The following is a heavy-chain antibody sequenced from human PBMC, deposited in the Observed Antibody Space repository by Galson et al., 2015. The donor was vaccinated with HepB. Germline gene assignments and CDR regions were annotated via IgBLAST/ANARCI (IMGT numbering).Heavy chain of an antibody. D-gene: IGHD5-18*01. CDR2: IIPILGIA. Sequence: SVKVSCKASGGTFSSYAISWVRQAPGQGLEWMGRIIPILGIANYAQKFQGRVTITADKSTSTAYMELSSLRSEDTAVYYCARDKGDTAWGWFDPWGQGTLVTVSS. CDR1: GGTFSSYA. J-gene: IGHJ5*02. V-gene: IGHV1-69*04. CDR3: ARDKGDTAWGWFDP.